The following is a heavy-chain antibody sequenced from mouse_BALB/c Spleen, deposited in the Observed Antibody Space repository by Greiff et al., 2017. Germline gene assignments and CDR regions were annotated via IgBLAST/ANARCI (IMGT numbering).Heavy chain of an antibody. J-gene: IGHJ1*01. Sequence: LQQPGSELVRPGASVTLSCKASGYTFTSYWMHWVKQRHGQGLEWIGNIYPGSGSTNYDEKFKSKGTLTVDTSSSTAYMHLSSLTSEDSAVYYCTRDYRWYFDVWGAGTTVTVSS. V-gene: IGHV1S22*01. CDR2: IYPGSGST. D-gene: IGHD2-13*01. CDR3: TRDYRWYFDV. CDR1: GYTFTSYW.